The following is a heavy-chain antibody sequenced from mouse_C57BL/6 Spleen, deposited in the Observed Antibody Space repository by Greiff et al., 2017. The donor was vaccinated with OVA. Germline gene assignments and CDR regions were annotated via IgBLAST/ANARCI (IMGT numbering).Heavy chain of an antibody. CDR3: ARDNGSGYFDV. CDR2: ISDGGSYT. CDR1: GFTFSSYA. J-gene: IGHJ1*03. Sequence: EVKVVESGGGLVKPGGSLKLSCAASGFTFSSYAMSWVRQTPEKRLEWVATISDGGSYTYYPDNVKGRFTISRDNAKNNLYLQMSHLKSEDTAMYYCARDNGSGYFDVWGTGTTVTVSS. V-gene: IGHV5-4*01. D-gene: IGHD1-1*01.